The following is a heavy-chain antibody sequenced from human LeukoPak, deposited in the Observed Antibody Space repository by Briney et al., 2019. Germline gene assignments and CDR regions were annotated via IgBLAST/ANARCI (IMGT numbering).Heavy chain of an antibody. D-gene: IGHD6-13*01. CDR3: AREGIPAAGRWFDP. J-gene: IGHJ5*02. CDR1: GGSFSGYY. CDR2: INHSGST. V-gene: IGHV4-34*01. Sequence: SETLSLTCAVNGGSFSGYYWSWIRQPPGKGLEWIGEINHSGSTNYNPSLKSRVTISVDTSKNQFSLKLSSVTAADTAVYYCAREGIPAAGRWFDPWGQGTLVTVSS.